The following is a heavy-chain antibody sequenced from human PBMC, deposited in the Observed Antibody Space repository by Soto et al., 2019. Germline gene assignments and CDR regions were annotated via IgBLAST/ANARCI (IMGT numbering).Heavy chain of an antibody. V-gene: IGHV3-30*18. J-gene: IGHJ4*02. CDR1: GVTFSSYG. CDR3: ANDGGPFVETAMVPLAY. Sequence: GGSLRLSCAASGVTFSSYGMHWVRQAPGKGLEWVAVISYDGSNKYYADSVKGRFTISRDNSKNTLYLQMNSLRAEETAVYYCANDGGPFVETAMVPLAYWGQGTLVTVSS. CDR2: ISYDGSNK. D-gene: IGHD5-18*01.